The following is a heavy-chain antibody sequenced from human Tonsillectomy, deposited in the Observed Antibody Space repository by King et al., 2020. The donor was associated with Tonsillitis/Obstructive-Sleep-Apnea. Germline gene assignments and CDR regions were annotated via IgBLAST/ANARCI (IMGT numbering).Heavy chain of an antibody. J-gene: IGHJ5*02. V-gene: IGHV4-39*07. CDR1: GDSISGSEYY. D-gene: IGHD3-16*01. CDR2: IYYRGST. CDR3: AREYYGWRVDP. Sequence: QLQLQESGPGLVKPSETLSLTCGVSGDSISGSEYYWGWIRQPPGKGLEWIGSIYYRGSTFSNPSLKSRVTISIDMSKNQFLLNLRSVTAADTAVYYCAREYYGWRVDPWGQGTLVTVSS.